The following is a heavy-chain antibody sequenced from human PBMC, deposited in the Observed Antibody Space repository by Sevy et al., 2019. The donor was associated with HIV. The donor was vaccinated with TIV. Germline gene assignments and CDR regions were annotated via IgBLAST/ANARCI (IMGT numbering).Heavy chain of an antibody. V-gene: IGHV3-74*01. CDR3: VRDFGGDRDY. CDR1: GFTVNSYW. D-gene: IGHD2-21*02. J-gene: IGHJ4*02. Sequence: GGSLRLSCAASGFTVNSYWMHWVRQGPGKGLVWVSHMNEDGSRTDHADSVRGRFTISRDNAKNTLYLHMNSLTVADTAVYYCVRDFGGDRDYWGQGTLVTVSS. CDR2: MNEDGSRT.